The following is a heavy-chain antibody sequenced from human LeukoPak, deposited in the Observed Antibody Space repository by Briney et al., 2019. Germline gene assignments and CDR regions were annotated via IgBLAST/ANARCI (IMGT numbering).Heavy chain of an antibody. CDR1: GYSFTSYW. V-gene: IGHV5-51*01. CDR3: ARHQFSYSQFSRPVSWNYGMDV. CDR2: IYPGDSDT. Sequence: GESLKISCKGSGYSFTSYWIGWVRQMPGKGLEWMGIIYPGDSDTRYSPSFQGQVTISADKSISTAYLQWSSLKASDTAMYYCARHQFSYSQFSRPVSWNYGMDVWGQGTTVTVSS. J-gene: IGHJ6*02. D-gene: IGHD6-13*01.